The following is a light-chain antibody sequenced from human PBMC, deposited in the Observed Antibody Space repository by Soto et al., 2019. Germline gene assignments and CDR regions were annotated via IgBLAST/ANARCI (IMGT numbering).Light chain of an antibody. CDR3: CSYAGDYTFYV. J-gene: IGLJ1*01. CDR2: DVT. Sequence: QSALTQPRSVSGSPGQSVAISCTGTSTDVGGYNYVSWYQQHPGKAPKLMIYDVTKRPSGVPDRFSGSKSGNTASLTISGLQADDEADYYCCSYAGDYTFYVFGTGTQLTVL. CDR1: STDVGGYNY. V-gene: IGLV2-11*01.